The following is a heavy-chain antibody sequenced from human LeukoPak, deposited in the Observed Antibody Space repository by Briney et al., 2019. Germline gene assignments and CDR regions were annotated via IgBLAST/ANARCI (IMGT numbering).Heavy chain of an antibody. CDR2: ISGSGGST. CDR1: GFTFSSYA. J-gene: IGHJ4*02. CDR3: AKDKAVAGAYYFDY. Sequence: GGSLRLSCVASGFTFSSYAMSWVRQAPGKGLEWVSAISGSGGSTYYADSVKGRFTISRDNSKNTLYLQMNSLRAEDTAVYYCAKDKAVAGAYYFDYWGQGTLVTVSS. D-gene: IGHD6-19*01. V-gene: IGHV3-23*01.